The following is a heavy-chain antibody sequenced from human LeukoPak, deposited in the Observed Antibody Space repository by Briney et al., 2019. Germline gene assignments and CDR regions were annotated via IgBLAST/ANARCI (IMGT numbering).Heavy chain of an antibody. CDR2: IYHSGST. Sequence: SETLSLTCTVSGYSINSGNYWGWIRQPPGKGLEWIGRIYHSGSTYYNPSLKSRVTISVDTSKNQFSLKLSSVTAADTAVYYCARGIPPDYYDSSGDPPFDYWGQGTLVTVSS. J-gene: IGHJ4*02. CDR3: ARGIPPDYYDSSGDPPFDY. D-gene: IGHD3-22*01. CDR1: GYSINSGNY. V-gene: IGHV4-38-2*02.